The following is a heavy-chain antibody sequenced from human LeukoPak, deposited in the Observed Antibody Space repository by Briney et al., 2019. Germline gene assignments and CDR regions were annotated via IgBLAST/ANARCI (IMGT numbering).Heavy chain of an antibody. CDR1: GFTFSSSW. J-gene: IGHJ4*02. V-gene: IGHV3-7*01. CDR3: ARSNWNPEEPLDY. CDR2: INEDGGEI. D-gene: IGHD1-20*01. Sequence: GGSLRLSCAASGFTFSSSWMTWVRQAPGKGLEWVASINEDGGEIHYVDSVKGRFTISRDNAKNSLYLQMNSLRAEDTAVYYCARSNWNPEEPLDYWGQGTLVTVSS.